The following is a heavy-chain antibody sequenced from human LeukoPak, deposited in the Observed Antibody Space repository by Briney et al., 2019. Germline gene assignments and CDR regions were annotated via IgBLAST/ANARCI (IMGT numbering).Heavy chain of an antibody. D-gene: IGHD1-14*01. Sequence: PSETLSLTCTVSGDSISSYYWSWIRQPPGKGLEWIGYIYYSGSTNYNPSLKSRVTISVDTSKNQFSLKLSSVTAADTAVYYCARVLPDYYDMDVWGQGTTVTVSS. J-gene: IGHJ6*02. CDR1: GDSISSYY. CDR3: ARVLPDYYDMDV. CDR2: IYYSGST. V-gene: IGHV4-59*01.